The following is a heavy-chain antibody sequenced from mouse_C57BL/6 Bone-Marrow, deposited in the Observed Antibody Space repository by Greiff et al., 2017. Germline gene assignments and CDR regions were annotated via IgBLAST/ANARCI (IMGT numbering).Heavy chain of an antibody. Sequence: VQLQQPGAELVKPGASVKLSCKASGYTFTSYWMHWVKQRPGQGLEWIGMIHPNSGSTNYNEKFKGKATLTVDKSSSTAYMQLSSLTSEDSAVYSWASSTTVVEVDYWGQGTTLTVSS. CDR1: GYTFTSYW. CDR2: IHPNSGST. CDR3: ASSTTVVEVDY. J-gene: IGHJ2*01. V-gene: IGHV1-64*01. D-gene: IGHD1-1*01.